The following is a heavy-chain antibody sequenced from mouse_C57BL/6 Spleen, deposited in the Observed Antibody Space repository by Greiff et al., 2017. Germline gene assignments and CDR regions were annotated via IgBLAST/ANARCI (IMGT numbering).Heavy chain of an antibody. CDR2: ISSGSSTI. CDR1: GFTFSDYG. V-gene: IGHV5-17*01. D-gene: IGHD1-1*01. Sequence: EVQLQESGGGLVKPGGSLKLSCAASGFTFSDYGMHWVRQAPEKGLEWVAYISSGSSTIYYADTVKGRFTISRDNAKNTLFLQMTSLRSEDTAMYYCATLYYGDAMDYWGQGTSVTVSS. CDR3: ATLYYGDAMDY. J-gene: IGHJ4*01.